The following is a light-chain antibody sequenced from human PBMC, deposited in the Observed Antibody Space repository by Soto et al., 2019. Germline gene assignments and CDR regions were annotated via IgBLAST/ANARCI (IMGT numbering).Light chain of an antibody. CDR1: QGIGYD. Sequence: IQMTQSPSSLSASLGDRVIITFRASQGIGYDLGWYQQKPGKAPKSLIYAATSLQSGVPSRFRGTRSGTECTLTISRLQPEDFATYYGLQHNSSPITFGQGTRLE. CDR3: LQHNSSPIT. J-gene: IGKJ5*01. V-gene: IGKV1-17*01. CDR2: AAT.